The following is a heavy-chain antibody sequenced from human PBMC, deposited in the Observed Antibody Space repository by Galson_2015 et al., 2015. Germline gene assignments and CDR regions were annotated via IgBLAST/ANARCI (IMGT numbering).Heavy chain of an antibody. Sequence: PALVKPTQTLTLPCTFSGFSLSTSAVGVGWIRQPPGKALEWLGIIYWGHDLYYSPSLKSRLPITQDTSKNQVVLTMTNVDPVDPATYYCAHRPRAGSGEYGAFDYWGQGTLVTVSS. CDR2: IYWGHDL. J-gene: IGHJ4*01. V-gene: IGHV2-5*02. CDR3: AHRPRAGSGEYGAFDY. CDR1: GFSLSTSAVG. D-gene: IGHD4-17*01.